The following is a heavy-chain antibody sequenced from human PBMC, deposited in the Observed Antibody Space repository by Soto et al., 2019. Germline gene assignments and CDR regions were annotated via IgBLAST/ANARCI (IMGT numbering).Heavy chain of an antibody. Sequence: ASVKVSCKASGYTFTSYGISWVRQAPGQGLEWMGWISAYNDNTNHAQKLQGRVTMTTDTSTSTAYMELRSLRSDDTAVYFFARNYPTTMIVVFTWFDPWSQGTLVAVSS. CDR3: ARNYPTTMIVVFTWFDP. D-gene: IGHD3-22*01. J-gene: IGHJ5*02. CDR2: ISAYNDNT. CDR1: GYTFTSYG. V-gene: IGHV1-18*01.